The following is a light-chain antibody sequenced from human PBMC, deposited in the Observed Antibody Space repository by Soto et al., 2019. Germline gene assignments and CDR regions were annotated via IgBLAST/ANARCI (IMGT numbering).Light chain of an antibody. CDR1: QSISTY. J-gene: IGKJ4*02. Sequence: DIQLTQSPSSLSASVGYRITITCRASQSISTYLNWYQHKLGKAPKLLIYAASSLQSGVPSIFSXIGSETDFPLNMSTLETEDIATYYCQQSYSTPHSCGRGTKVDIK. V-gene: IGKV1-39*01. CDR3: QQSYSTPHS. CDR2: AAS.